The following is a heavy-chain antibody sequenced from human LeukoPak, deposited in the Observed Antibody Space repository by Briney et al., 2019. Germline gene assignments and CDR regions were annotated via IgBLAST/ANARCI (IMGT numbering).Heavy chain of an antibody. CDR2: IKQDGSEK. J-gene: IGHJ4*02. Sequence: GGSLRLSCAASGFTFSSYGMSWVRQAPGKGLQWVANIKQDGSEKYYVDSVKGRFTISRDNAKNSLYLQMNSLRAEDTAVYYCARDAGYGYDRFDYWGQGTQVTVSS. CDR1: GFTFSSYG. V-gene: IGHV3-7*01. D-gene: IGHD5-18*01. CDR3: ARDAGYGYDRFDY.